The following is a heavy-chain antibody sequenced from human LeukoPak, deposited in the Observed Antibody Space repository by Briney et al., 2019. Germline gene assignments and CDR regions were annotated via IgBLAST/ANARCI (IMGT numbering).Heavy chain of an antibody. V-gene: IGHV3-74*01. CDR1: GFTFSSHW. J-gene: IGHJ6*02. CDR3: ARVYSGSYYGMDV. Sequence: GGSLRLSCAASGFTFSSHWMHWVRQAPGKGLVWVSRINSDGSSISYADSVKGRFTISRDNSKNTLYLQMNSLRAEDTAVYYCARVYSGSYYGMDVWGQGTSVTVSS. CDR2: INSDGSSI. D-gene: IGHD1-26*01.